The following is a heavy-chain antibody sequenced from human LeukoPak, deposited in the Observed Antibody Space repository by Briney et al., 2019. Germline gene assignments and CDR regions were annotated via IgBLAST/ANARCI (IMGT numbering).Heavy chain of an antibody. CDR3: ARGSCSGGSCYSPYYYYGMDV. D-gene: IGHD2-15*01. Sequence: ASVKVSCKASGGTFSSYGIIWVRQAPGQGLEWMGWINPNSGGTNYAQKFQGWVTMTRDTSISTAYMELSRLRSDDTAVYYCARGSCSGGSCYSPYYYYGMDVWGQGTTVTVSS. CDR2: INPNSGGT. V-gene: IGHV1-2*04. J-gene: IGHJ6*02. CDR1: GGTFSSYG.